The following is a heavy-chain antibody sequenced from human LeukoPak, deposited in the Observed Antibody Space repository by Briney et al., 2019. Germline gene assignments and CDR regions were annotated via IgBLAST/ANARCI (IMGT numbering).Heavy chain of an antibody. CDR3: AKGFYVWGSYRYDSPFDY. J-gene: IGHJ4*02. CDR2: ISGSGGST. Sequence: RPGGSLRLSCAASGFTFSSCAMSWVRQAPGKGLEWVSAISGSGGSTYYADSVKGRFTISRDNSKNTLYLQMNSLRAEDTAVYYCAKGFYVWGSYRYDSPFDYWGQGTLVTVSS. CDR1: GFTFSSCA. D-gene: IGHD3-16*02. V-gene: IGHV3-23*01.